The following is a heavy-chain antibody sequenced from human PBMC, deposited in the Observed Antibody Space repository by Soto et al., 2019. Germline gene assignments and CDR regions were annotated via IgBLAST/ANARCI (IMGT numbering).Heavy chain of an antibody. D-gene: IGHD3-10*01. V-gene: IGHV3-23*01. CDR2: ISGSGGST. Sequence: PGGSLGLSCAASGFTFSSYAMSWVRQAPGKGLEWVSAISGSGGSTYYADSVKGRFTISRDNSKNTLYLQMNSLRAEDTAVYYCAKPRLYGSGSYYNWFDPWGQGTLVTVSS. CDR3: AKPRLYGSGSYYNWFDP. J-gene: IGHJ5*02. CDR1: GFTFSSYA.